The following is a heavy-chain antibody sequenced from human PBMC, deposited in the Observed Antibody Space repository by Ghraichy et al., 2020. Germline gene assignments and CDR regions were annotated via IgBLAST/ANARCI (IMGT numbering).Heavy chain of an antibody. CDR2: IYYSGST. J-gene: IGHJ4*02. CDR3: ARDSSSYFFDY. CDR1: GGSVSSGSYY. V-gene: IGHV4-61*01. D-gene: IGHD6-6*01. Sequence: ESLNISCTVSGGSVSSGSYYWSWIRQPPGKGLEWIGYIYYSGSTNYNPSLKSRVTISVDTSKNQFSLKLSSVTAADTAVYYCARDSSSYFFDYWGQGTLVTVSS.